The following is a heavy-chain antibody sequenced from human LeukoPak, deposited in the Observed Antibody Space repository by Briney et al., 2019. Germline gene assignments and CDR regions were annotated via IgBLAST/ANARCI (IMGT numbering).Heavy chain of an antibody. D-gene: IGHD3-10*01. CDR3: TRGGSNFDY. J-gene: IGHJ4*02. CDR1: GGSISSYY. CDR2: IYYSGST. Sequence: SETLSLTCTVSGGSISSYYWSWVRQPPEKGLEWIGYIYYSGSTNYNPSLKSRVTISVDTSKNQCSLQLASVTAADTAVYFCTRGGSNFDYWCQGTLVTVSS. V-gene: IGHV4-59*01.